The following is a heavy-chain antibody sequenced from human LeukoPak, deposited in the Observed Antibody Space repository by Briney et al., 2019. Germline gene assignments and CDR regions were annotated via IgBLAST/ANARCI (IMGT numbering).Heavy chain of an antibody. J-gene: IGHJ6*02. V-gene: IGHV1-2*02. CDR1: GYTFTGYY. CDR3: VYTGGAYYYGMDV. CDR2: INPNSGGT. Sequence: GASVKVSCKASGYTFTGYYTHWVRQAPGQGLEWMGWINPNSGGTNYAQEFQGRVTMTRDTSISTAYMELSRLRSDDTAVYYCVYTGGAYYYGMDVWGQGTTVTVSS. D-gene: IGHD3-16*01.